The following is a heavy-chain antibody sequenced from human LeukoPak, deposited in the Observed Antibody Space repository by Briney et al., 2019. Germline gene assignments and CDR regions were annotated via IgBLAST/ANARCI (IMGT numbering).Heavy chain of an antibody. CDR1: WLTGRTHS. D-gene: IGHD6-19*01. CDR3: AKIASVWYEIDS. V-gene: IGHV3-53*01. Sequence: GGFPRLFLGAFWLTGRTHSIAWVRQAPGKGLECVSVVYSGNNSFYADSVRGRFTISRDKSKNTLYLQMNSLKVEDTAVYYCAKIASVWYEIDSWGQGTLVTVSS. CDR2: VYSGNNS. J-gene: IGHJ4*02.